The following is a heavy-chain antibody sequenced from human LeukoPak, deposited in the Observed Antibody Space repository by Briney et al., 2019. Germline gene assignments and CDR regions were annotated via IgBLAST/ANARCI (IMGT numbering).Heavy chain of an antibody. CDR2: ISSSSSTI. D-gene: IGHD1-14*01. CDR1: GFTFSNYY. J-gene: IGHJ4*02. CDR3: ARDPEGRYFDY. V-gene: IGHV3-11*04. Sequence: GGSMRLSCAASGFTFSNYYMSWIRQAPGKGLEWVSYISSSSSTIYYAGSVKGRFTISRDNSKISLYLQMNSLRAEDTAVYYCARDPEGRYFDYWGQGTLVTVSS.